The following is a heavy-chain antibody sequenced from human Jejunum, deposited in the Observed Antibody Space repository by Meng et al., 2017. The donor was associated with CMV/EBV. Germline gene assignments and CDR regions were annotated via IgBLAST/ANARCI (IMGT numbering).Heavy chain of an antibody. D-gene: IGHD2-2*01. Sequence: YDMHWVRQAPGQGLEGMGWINPDSGATNYAQKLQGRVTMTRDTSIRTAYMELSSLTSDDTAMYFCARDQDIVILPAAPYNYFDPWGQGTLVTVSS. CDR2: INPDSGAT. CDR3: ARDQDIVILPAAPYNYFDP. J-gene: IGHJ5*02. CDR1: YD. V-gene: IGHV1-2*02.